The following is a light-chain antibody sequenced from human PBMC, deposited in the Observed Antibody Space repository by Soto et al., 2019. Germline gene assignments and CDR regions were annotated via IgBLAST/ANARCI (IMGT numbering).Light chain of an antibody. V-gene: IGLV1-44*01. CDR1: SSNIGSNT. Sequence: QSVLTQPPSASGTPGQRVTISCSGSSSNIGSNTVNWYQQLPGTAPKLLIYSNNQRPSGVPDRFSGSKSGTSASPAISGLKSEDEDDYYCAAWNDSPNARVFRCGTKLTVL. CDR2: SNN. CDR3: AAWNDSPNARV. J-gene: IGLJ3*02.